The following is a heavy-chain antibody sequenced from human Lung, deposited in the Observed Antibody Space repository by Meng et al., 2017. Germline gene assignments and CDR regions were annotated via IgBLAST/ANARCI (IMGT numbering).Heavy chain of an antibody. Sequence: VELVESGGGLAPPGGSLRLSCAASGFTFTDHWMHWVRQGPGKGLVWVSRINRDGTKPTYADSVKGRFTISRDNAKNTLYLQMNNLRAEDTAFYYCTNDRLNHWGRGALVTVSS. V-gene: IGHV3-74*01. CDR3: TNDRLNH. D-gene: IGHD1-1*01. CDR1: GFTFTDHW. J-gene: IGHJ1*01. CDR2: INRDGTKP.